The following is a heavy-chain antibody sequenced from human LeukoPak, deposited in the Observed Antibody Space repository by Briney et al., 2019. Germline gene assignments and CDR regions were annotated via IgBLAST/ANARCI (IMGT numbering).Heavy chain of an antibody. CDR3: ARRGTRGVRGVYDY. V-gene: IGHV4-38-2*02. CDR1: GYSISSGYY. CDR2: IYHSGST. Sequence: SETLSLTCTVSGYSISSGYYWGWIRQPPGKGLEWIGSIYHSGSTYYNPSLKSRVTISVDTSKNQFSLKLSSVTAADTAVYYCARRGTRGVRGVYDYWGQGTLVTVSS. J-gene: IGHJ4*02. D-gene: IGHD3-10*01.